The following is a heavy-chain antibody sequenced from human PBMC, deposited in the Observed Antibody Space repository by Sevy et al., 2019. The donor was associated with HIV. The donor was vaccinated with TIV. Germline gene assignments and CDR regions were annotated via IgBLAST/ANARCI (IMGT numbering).Heavy chain of an antibody. CDR2: MNQDGTER. J-gene: IGHJ4*02. D-gene: IGHD3-16*01. CDR1: GFSFSTYW. V-gene: IGHV3-7*01. CDR3: VREGLGGFSYSLDC. Sequence: GWSLRLSCAASGFSFSTYWMTWVRQAPGKGLEWVATMNQDGTERDYVDSVKGRFTISRDNTKTSLFLQMNSLSAEDTGVYYCVREGLGGFSYSLDCWGQGTLVTVSS.